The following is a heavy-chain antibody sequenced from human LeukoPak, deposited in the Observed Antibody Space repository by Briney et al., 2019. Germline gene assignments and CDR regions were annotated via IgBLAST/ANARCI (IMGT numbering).Heavy chain of an antibody. CDR2: FDPEDGET. Sequence: ASVKVSCNVSGYTLTELSMHWVRQAPGKGLEWMGGFDPEDGETIYAQKFQGRVTMTEDTPTDTAYMELSSLRSEDTAVYYCATEYPHSSSPLFWGQGTLVTVSS. CDR3: ATEYPHSSSPLF. D-gene: IGHD6-6*01. CDR1: GYTLTELS. J-gene: IGHJ4*02. V-gene: IGHV1-24*01.